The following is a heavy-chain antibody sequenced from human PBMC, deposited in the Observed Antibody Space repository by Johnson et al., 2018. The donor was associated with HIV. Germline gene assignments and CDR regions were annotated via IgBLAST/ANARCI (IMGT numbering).Heavy chain of an antibody. J-gene: IGHJ3*01. Sequence: MQLVESGGGLIQPGKSLRLSCAASGFTVISNYMTWVRQIPGKGLEWVSVIYSGGSTYYADSVKGRFTISRDNSKNTLYLQMNSLRPEDTAVYYCTRGSFTDDAVDVWGLGTMVTVSS. CDR3: TRGSFTDDAVDV. V-gene: IGHV3-66*03. CDR2: IYSGGST. CDR1: GFTVISNY. D-gene: IGHD1-26*01.